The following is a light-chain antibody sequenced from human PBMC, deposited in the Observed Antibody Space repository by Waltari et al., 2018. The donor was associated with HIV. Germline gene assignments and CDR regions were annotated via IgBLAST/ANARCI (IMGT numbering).Light chain of an antibody. J-gene: IGKJ1*01. Sequence: DIQLTQSPSFLSASVGDRVTIACRASQGINSYLAWYQQTPGKAPKLLIYAASTLQTGVPSRFSGSGSVTDFTLTINSLQPEDLGIYYCQQSYSTPGTFGQGTKVEIK. CDR1: QGINSY. CDR2: AAS. CDR3: QQSYSTPGT. V-gene: IGKV1-9*01.